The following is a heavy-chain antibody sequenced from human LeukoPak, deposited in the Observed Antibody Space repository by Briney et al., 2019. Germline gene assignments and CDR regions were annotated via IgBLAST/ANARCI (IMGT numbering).Heavy chain of an antibody. CDR2: IIPILGIA. D-gene: IGHD1-26*01. V-gene: IGHV1-69*04. Sequence: SVKVSCKASGGTFSSYAISWVRQAPGQGLEWMGRIIPILGIANYAQKFQGRVTITADKSTSTAYMELSSLRSEDTAVYYCAREMEGPTRVYWFDPWGQGTLVTVSS. CDR1: GGTFSSYA. CDR3: AREMEGPTRVYWFDP. J-gene: IGHJ5*02.